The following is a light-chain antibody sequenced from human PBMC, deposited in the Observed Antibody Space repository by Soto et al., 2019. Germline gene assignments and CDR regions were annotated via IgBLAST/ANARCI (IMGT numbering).Light chain of an antibody. Sequence: QSVLTQPRSVSGSPGQSVTISCTGTSSDVGVYNYVSWYQQHPGKAPQLVIYDVIKRPSGVPYRFSGSKTGNTASLTISGLQAEDEADYYCCSYAGSSLGVFGGGTKLTV. V-gene: IGLV2-11*01. CDR3: CSYAGSSLGV. CDR1: SSDVGVYNY. J-gene: IGLJ3*02. CDR2: DVI.